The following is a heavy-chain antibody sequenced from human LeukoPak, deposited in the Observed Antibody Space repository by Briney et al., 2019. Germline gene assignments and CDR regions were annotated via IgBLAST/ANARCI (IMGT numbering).Heavy chain of an antibody. D-gene: IGHD1-1*01. CDR2: ISGSGDST. J-gene: IGHJ4*02. Sequence: GGSLRVSCAASGITFTNFGMSWVRQAPGKGLEWVSGISGSGDSTYYADSVKGRFTISRDNFKNTLYLQMNSLRVEDTAVYYCAKGHSAHGTGFDGWSQGTLVIASS. CDR3: AKGHSAHGTGFDG. V-gene: IGHV3-23*01. CDR1: GITFTNFG.